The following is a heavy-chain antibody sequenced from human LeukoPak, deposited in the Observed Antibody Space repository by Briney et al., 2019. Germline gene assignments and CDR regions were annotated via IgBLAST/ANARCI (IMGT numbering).Heavy chain of an antibody. CDR1: GFTFSSYG. V-gene: IGHV3-33*01. J-gene: IGHJ5*02. Sequence: GGSLRLSCAASGFTFSSYGMHWVRQAPGKGLEWVAVIWYDGSNKYYADSVKGRFTISRDNSKNTLYLQMNSLRAEDTAVYYCARDGSHQWLSAENWFDPWGQGTLVTVSS. CDR2: IWYDGSNK. D-gene: IGHD3-22*01. CDR3: ARDGSHQWLSAENWFDP.